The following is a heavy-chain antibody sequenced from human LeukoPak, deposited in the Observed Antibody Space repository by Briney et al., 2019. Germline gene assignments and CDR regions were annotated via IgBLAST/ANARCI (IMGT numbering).Heavy chain of an antibody. CDR1: GYTFTGYY. CDR3: ARDRYGQLWEGLDV. V-gene: IGHV1-18*04. J-gene: IGHJ6*02. CDR2: ISTYNGNT. D-gene: IGHD4-17*01. Sequence: ASVKVSCKASGYTFTGYYMHWVRQAPGQGLEWLGWISTYNGNTNYAQNLQGRVTVTTDTYTSTAYMELRSLRSDDTAVYYCARDRYGQLWEGLDVWGQGPTVTVSS.